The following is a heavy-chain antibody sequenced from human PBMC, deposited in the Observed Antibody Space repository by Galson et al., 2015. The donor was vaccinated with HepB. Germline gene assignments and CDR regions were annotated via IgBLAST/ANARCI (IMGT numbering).Heavy chain of an antibody. CDR1: GYTFTSYA. CDR3: ARDSHMVRGVIIIGWFDP. D-gene: IGHD3-10*01. V-gene: IGHV1-3*01. J-gene: IGHJ5*02. Sequence: SVKVSCKASGYTFTSYAMHWVRQAPGQRLEWMGWINAGNGNTKYSQKFQGRVTITRDTSASTAYMELSSLRSEDTAVYYCARDSHMVRGVIIIGWFDPWGQGTLVTVPS. CDR2: INAGNGNT.